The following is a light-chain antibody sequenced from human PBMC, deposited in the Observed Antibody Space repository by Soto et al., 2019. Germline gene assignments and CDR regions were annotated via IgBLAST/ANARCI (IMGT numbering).Light chain of an antibody. CDR3: QQYGSSPWT. CDR1: QSVTSSY. CDR2: RAS. Sequence: EIVLTQSPGTLSLYPGESATLSCRASQSVTSSYIAWYQQKPGQAPRLLIYRASTRATGIPDRFSGSGSVTDFTLIISRLEPEDFAVYHCQQYGSSPWTFGQGTKVEIK. J-gene: IGKJ1*01. V-gene: IGKV3-20*01.